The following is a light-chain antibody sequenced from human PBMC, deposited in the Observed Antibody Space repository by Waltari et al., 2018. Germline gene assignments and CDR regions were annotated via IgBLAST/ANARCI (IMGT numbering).Light chain of an antibody. CDR2: RND. V-gene: IGLV1-47*01. J-gene: IGLJ3*02. Sequence: QSVLTQPPSASGTPGQRATLSGSGSSSTIGSNYVYWYQHLPGTAPKLLIYRNDQRPSGVPDRFSGSKSGTSASLDISELRSEDEADYYCVAWDDSLSATVFGGGTKLTVL. CDR3: VAWDDSLSATV. CDR1: SSTIGSNY.